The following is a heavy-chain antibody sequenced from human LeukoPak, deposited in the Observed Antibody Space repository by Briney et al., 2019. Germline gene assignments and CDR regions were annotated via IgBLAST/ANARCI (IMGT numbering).Heavy chain of an antibody. CDR2: IYYSGSIYYSGST. J-gene: IGHJ1*01. D-gene: IGHD6-13*01. Sequence: SETLSLTCTVSGGSINSSSYYWGWIRQPPGKGLEWIGSIYYSGSIYYSGSTNYNPSLKSRVTISVGTSKNQFSLKLSSVTAADTAVYYCARGAKQQLVPRAEYFQHWGQGTLVTVSS. V-gene: IGHV4-39*07. CDR1: GGSINSSSYY. CDR3: ARGAKQQLVPRAEYFQH.